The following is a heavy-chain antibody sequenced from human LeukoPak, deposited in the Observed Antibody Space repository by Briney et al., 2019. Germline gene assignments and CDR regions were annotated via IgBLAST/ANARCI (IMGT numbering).Heavy chain of an antibody. V-gene: IGHV3-33*01. J-gene: IGHJ4*02. Sequence: PGRSLRLSCAASGLAFSSYGMHWVRQAPGKGLEWVAVIWYDGSNKYYADSVRGRFTISRDNAKNSLYLQMNSLRAEDTAVYYCARLTFGGVIGFDYWGQGTLVTVSS. CDR1: GLAFSSYG. CDR3: ARLTFGGVIGFDY. CDR2: IWYDGSNK. D-gene: IGHD3-16*02.